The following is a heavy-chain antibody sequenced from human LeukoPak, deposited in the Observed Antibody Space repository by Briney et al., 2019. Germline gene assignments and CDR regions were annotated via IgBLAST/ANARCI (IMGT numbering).Heavy chain of an antibody. Sequence: GGSLRLSCAASRFTVSTYYMTWVRQAPGKGLECVSVIYSGGSTYYADSVKGRFTVSRDNSKNTLYLQMNSLRAEDTAMYYCARGLGYCTSTTCLLPFDYWGQGTLVTVSS. J-gene: IGHJ4*02. CDR3: ARGLGYCTSTTCLLPFDY. V-gene: IGHV3-53*01. CDR1: RFTVSTYY. CDR2: IYSGGST. D-gene: IGHD2-2*01.